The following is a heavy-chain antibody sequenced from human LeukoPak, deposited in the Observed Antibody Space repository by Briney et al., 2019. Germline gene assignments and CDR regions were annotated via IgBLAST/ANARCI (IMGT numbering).Heavy chain of an antibody. CDR3: ARDQPYFDS. CDR2: VYHTGNT. Sequence: SETLSLTCAVSGYSISSGYYWGWIRQPPGKGLEWVGSVYHTGNTYYNPSLKSRVTISVDTSKNQFSLKLSTVTAADTALYYCARDQPYFDSWGQGALVTVSS. V-gene: IGHV4-38-2*02. CDR1: GYSISSGYY. J-gene: IGHJ4*02.